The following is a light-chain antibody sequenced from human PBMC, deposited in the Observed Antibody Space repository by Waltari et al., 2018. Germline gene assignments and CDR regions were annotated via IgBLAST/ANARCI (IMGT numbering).Light chain of an antibody. J-gene: IGLJ3*02. CDR1: SGHSRNT. CDR2: VNSDGSH. V-gene: IGLV4-69*01. Sequence: QLVLTQSPSASASLGASVKLTCTLRSGHSRNTIAWHPQQPAKCPRYLMKVNSDGSHSKGDEIPDRFAGSSSGAERYLTISNLQSEDEADYFCQTGGHGTWVFGGGTKLTVL. CDR3: QTGGHGTWV.